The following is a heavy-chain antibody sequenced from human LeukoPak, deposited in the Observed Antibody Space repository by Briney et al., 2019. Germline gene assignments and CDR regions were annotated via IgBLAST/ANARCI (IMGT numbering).Heavy chain of an antibody. Sequence: ASVKVSCKASGYKFIDFGITWVRQAPGQGLEWMGWISGYNGKTNYAQKFQGRVTMTTDTSTSTVYLELRSLRSDDTAVYYCARDYDYGSGSYLGFDYWGQGTLVTVSS. D-gene: IGHD3-10*01. CDR3: ARDYDYGSGSYLGFDY. CDR2: ISGYNGKT. CDR1: GYKFIDFG. V-gene: IGHV1-18*01. J-gene: IGHJ4*02.